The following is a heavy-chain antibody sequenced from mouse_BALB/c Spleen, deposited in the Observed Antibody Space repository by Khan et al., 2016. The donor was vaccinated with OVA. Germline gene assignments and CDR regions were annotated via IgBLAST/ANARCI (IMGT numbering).Heavy chain of an antibody. CDR2: ISNGGGST. CDR3: ARGTTVGAFDY. Sequence: VQLKESGGGLVQPGGSLKLSCATSGFTFSDYFMYWVRQTPEKRLEWVAYISNGGGSTYYPDTVKGRFTISRDNAKNTLYLQMSRLKSEDTAMYYCARGTTVGAFDYWGQGTTLTVSS. CDR1: GFTFSDYF. D-gene: IGHD1-1*01. J-gene: IGHJ2*01. V-gene: IGHV5-12*02.